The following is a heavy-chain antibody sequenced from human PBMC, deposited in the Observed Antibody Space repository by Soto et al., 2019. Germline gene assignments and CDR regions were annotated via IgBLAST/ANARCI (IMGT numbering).Heavy chain of an antibody. CDR3: VSDRGYGHASVPYS. Sequence: QAQLVESGGGVMKPGRSRRLSSAASGFAFSSYGMHWVREAPGTGLEWVAVISYDGSLQHYADSVKGRFTISRDNSKNMVHLQMSSLRAEDTAVYYCVSDRGYGHASVPYSWGQGTLVSVSS. D-gene: IGHD5-18*01. CDR1: GFAFSSYG. V-gene: IGHV3-30*03. J-gene: IGHJ4*02. CDR2: ISYDGSLQ.